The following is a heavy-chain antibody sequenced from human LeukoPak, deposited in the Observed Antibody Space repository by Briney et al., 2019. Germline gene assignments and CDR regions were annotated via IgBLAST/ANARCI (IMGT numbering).Heavy chain of an antibody. D-gene: IGHD4-23*01. J-gene: IGHJ4*02. V-gene: IGHV1-8*01. Sequence: ASVKVSCKASGYTFTSYDVNWVRQATGQGLEWMGWMNPNSGNTGYAQKFQGRIIMTSDTSISTAYLELSSLRSEDTAVYYCASELRWQPQWGQETLVTVSS. CDR2: MNPNSGNT. CDR3: ASELRWQPQ. CDR1: GYTFTSYD.